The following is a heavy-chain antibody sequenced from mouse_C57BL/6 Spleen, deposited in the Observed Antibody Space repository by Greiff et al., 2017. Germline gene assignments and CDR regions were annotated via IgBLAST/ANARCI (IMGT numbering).Heavy chain of an antibody. CDR3: AASSPIYGRGEGFDY. V-gene: IGHV2-2*01. Sequence: QVQLKESGPGLVQPSQSLSITCTVSGFSLTSYGVHWVRQSPGKGLEWLGVIWSGGSTDYNAAFISRLSISKDNSKSQVFFKMNSLQADDTAIYYCAASSPIYGRGEGFDYWGQGTTLTVSS. CDR2: IWSGGST. CDR1: GFSLTSYG. D-gene: IGHD1-1*01. J-gene: IGHJ2*01.